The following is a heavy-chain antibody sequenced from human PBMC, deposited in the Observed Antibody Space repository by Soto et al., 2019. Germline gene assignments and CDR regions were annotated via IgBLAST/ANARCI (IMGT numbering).Heavy chain of an antibody. V-gene: IGHV4-59*01. CDR3: ARERKGFGYIEF. CDR1: GSISGYY. Sequence: QVQLQESGPGLVKPSETLSLNCSVSGSISGYYWTWIRQPPGKRLEWIGYMFHGGTSKYNPSLKGRVSLSVDTSSNPFSLRLTSVTAADTAVYYCARERKGFGYIEFWGQGALVTVSS. D-gene: IGHD3-16*01. J-gene: IGHJ4*02. CDR2: MFHGGTS.